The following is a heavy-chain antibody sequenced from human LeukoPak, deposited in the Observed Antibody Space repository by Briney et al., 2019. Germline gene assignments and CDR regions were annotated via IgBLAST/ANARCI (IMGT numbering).Heavy chain of an antibody. CDR1: GYTFSDYY. CDR2: VDPEDGAT. J-gene: IGHJ4*02. Sequence: ASVKVSCKTSGYTFSDYYIYWVQQAPGKGLEWMGRVDPEDGATLYAEKFQGRVTMSADTSTDTVYMELSGLRYEDTAVYYCATNGFIENYWGQGTLVTVSS. D-gene: IGHD3-10*01. V-gene: IGHV1-69-2*01. CDR3: ATNGFIENY.